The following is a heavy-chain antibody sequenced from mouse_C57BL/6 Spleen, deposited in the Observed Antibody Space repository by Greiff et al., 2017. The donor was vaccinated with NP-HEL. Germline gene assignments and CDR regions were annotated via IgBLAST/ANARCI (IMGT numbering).Heavy chain of an antibody. CDR2: ISDGGSYT. Sequence: EVKLVESGGGLVKPGGSLKLSCAASGFTFSSYAMSWVRQTPEKRLEWVATISDGGSYTYYPDNVKGRFTISRDNAKNNLYLQMSHLKSEDTAMYYCAREGVGVTLDYWGQGTTLTVSS. V-gene: IGHV5-4*01. D-gene: IGHD2-5*01. J-gene: IGHJ2*01. CDR3: AREGVGVTLDY. CDR1: GFTFSSYA.